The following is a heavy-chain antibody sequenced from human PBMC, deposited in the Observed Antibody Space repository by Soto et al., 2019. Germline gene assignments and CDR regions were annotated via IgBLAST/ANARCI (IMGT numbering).Heavy chain of an antibody. CDR2: ISSSSSYI. D-gene: IGHD2-21*02. J-gene: IGHJ4*02. Sequence: EVQLVESGGGLVKPGGSLRLSCAASGFTFSSYSMNWVRQAPGKGLEWVSSISSSSSYIYYADSVKGRFTISRDNAKNSLYLQMNSLRAEATAVYYCARDGGSVVVTAILDYWGQGTLVAVSS. CDR1: GFTFSSYS. CDR3: ARDGGSVVVTAILDY. V-gene: IGHV3-21*01.